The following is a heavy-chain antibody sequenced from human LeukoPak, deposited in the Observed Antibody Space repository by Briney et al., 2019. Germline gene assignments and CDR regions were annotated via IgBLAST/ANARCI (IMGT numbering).Heavy chain of an antibody. Sequence: SETLSLTCTVSGGSISSYYWSWIRQPAGKGLEWIGRIYTSGSTNYNPSLTSRVTMSVDTSKNQFSLKLSSVTAADTAVYYCARAVTIFGVVHMDVWGKGTTVTVSS. J-gene: IGHJ6*03. CDR3: ARAVTIFGVVHMDV. CDR1: GGSISSYY. D-gene: IGHD3-3*01. CDR2: IYTSGST. V-gene: IGHV4-4*07.